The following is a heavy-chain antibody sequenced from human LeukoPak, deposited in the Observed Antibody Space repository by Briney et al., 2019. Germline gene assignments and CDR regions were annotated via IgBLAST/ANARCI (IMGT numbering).Heavy chain of an antibody. CDR1: GFTFSSYA. Sequence: PGGSLRLSCAASGFTFSSYAMHWVRQAPGKGLEWVAVISYDGSNKYYADSVKGRFTISRDNSKNTLYLQMNSLRAEDTAVYYCARAPHYDSSGYYREYFQHWGQGTLVTVSS. CDR2: ISYDGSNK. D-gene: IGHD3-22*01. V-gene: IGHV3-30-3*01. CDR3: ARAPHYDSSGYYREYFQH. J-gene: IGHJ1*01.